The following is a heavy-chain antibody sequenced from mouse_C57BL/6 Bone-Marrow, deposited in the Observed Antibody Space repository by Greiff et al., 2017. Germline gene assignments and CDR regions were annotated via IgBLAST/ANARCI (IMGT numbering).Heavy chain of an antibody. V-gene: IGHV1-53*01. CDR1: GYTFTSYR. Sequence: QVQLQQPGTELVKPGASVKLSCKASGYTFTSYRMHWVKQRPGQGLEWIGNINPSNGSTNYNEKFKSKATLTVDKSSSTAYMQLSSLTSEDSAVYYCARKGSNYAYFDYWGQGTTLTVSS. CDR2: INPSNGST. D-gene: IGHD2-5*01. CDR3: ARKGSNYAYFDY. J-gene: IGHJ2*01.